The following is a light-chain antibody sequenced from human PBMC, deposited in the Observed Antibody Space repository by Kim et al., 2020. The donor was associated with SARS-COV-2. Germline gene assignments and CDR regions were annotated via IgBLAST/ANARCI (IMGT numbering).Light chain of an antibody. CDR2: GAS. Sequence: PGEKATLSCRASQSVSSNYLAWFQQKPGQAPRLLIYGASSRATGIPDRFSGSGSGTDFTLSISRLEPEDFAVYYCQQYGSSPPWTFGQGTKVDIK. V-gene: IGKV3-20*01. J-gene: IGKJ1*01. CDR3: QQYGSSPPWT. CDR1: QSVSSNY.